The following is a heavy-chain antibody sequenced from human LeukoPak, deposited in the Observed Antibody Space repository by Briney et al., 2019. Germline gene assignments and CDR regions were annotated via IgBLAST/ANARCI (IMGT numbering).Heavy chain of an antibody. CDR2: IIPLFGTA. CDR1: GGTFSSYA. Sequence: GASVKVSCKASGGTFSSYAVSWVRQAPGQGLEWMGGIIPLFGTAKFAQKFQGRVTITADKSTSTAYMELSSLRSADTAVYYCAREGEQWLSYYYYYYMDVWGKGTTVTISS. J-gene: IGHJ6*03. CDR3: AREGEQWLSYYYYYYMDV. D-gene: IGHD6-19*01. V-gene: IGHV1-69*06.